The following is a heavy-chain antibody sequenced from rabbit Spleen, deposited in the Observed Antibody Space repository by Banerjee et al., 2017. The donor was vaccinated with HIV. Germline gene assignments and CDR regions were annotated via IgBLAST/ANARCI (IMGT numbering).Heavy chain of an antibody. V-gene: IGHV1S40*01. D-gene: IGHD1-1*01. CDR3: ARDSSSSFSSYGMDL. Sequence: VESGGGLVKPGASLTLTCTASGFSLSASDFIYWVRQAPGKGLEWIACVYTGSSGNTYFASWAKGRFTISKTSSTTVTLQMTSLTAADTATYFCARDSSSSFSSYGMDLWGPGTLVTVS. CDR2: VYTGSSGNT. J-gene: IGHJ6*01. CDR1: GFSLSASDF.